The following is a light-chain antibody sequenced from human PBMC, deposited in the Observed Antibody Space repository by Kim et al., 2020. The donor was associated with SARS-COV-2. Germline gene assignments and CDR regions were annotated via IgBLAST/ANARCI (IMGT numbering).Light chain of an antibody. J-gene: IGKJ1*01. Sequence: EMVFTQSPATLSLSPGERATLSCRASQSISSYLAWHQQKPGQAPRLLIYDASKRATGIPDRFSGSGSGTDFTLTISSLEPEDFALYYCQHHSNWLWTFGQGTKVDIK. CDR1: QSISSY. V-gene: IGKV3-11*01. CDR3: QHHSNWLWT. CDR2: DAS.